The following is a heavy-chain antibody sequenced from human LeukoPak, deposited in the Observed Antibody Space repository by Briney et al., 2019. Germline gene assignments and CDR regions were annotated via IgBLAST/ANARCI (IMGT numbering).Heavy chain of an antibody. CDR3: ANDQWELNY. V-gene: IGHV3-73*01. CDR2: IRSKANSYAT. Sequence: RGSPRLSCAASGFTFSGSAMHWVRQASGKGLEWVGRIRSKANSYATAYATSVKGRFTISRDNSKNTLYLQMNSLRAEDTAVYYCANDQWELNYWGQGTLVTVSS. J-gene: IGHJ4*02. D-gene: IGHD1-26*01. CDR1: GFTFSGSA.